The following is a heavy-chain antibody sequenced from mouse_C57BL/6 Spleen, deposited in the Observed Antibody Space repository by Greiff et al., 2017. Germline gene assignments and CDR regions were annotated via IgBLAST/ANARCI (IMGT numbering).Heavy chain of an antibody. CDR2: IYPGDGDT. CDR3: ARSGGRPFDY. CDR1: GYAFSSSW. V-gene: IGHV1-82*01. Sequence: QVQLKESGPELVKPGASVKISCKASGYAFSSSWMNWVKQRPGKGLEWIGRIYPGDGDTNYNGKFKGKATLTADKSSSTAYMQLSSLTSEDSAVYFCARSGGRPFDYWGQGTTLTVSS. D-gene: IGHD1-1*01. J-gene: IGHJ2*01.